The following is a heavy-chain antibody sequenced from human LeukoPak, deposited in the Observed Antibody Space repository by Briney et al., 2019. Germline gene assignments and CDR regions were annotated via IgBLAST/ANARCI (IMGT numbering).Heavy chain of an antibody. J-gene: IGHJ6*04. D-gene: IGHD2-2*01. CDR3: ARDLYVYCSSTSCEAHGMDV. V-gene: IGHV1-18*04. Sequence: ASVKVSCKASGYTFTSYGISWVRQAPGQGLEWMGWISAYNGNTNYAQKLQGRVTMTTDTSTSTAYMELRSLRSDDTAVYYCARDLYVYCSSTSCEAHGMDVWGKGTTVTVSS. CDR2: ISAYNGNT. CDR1: GYTFTSYG.